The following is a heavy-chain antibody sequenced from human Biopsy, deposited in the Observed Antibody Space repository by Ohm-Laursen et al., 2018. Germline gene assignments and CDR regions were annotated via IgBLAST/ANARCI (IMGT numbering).Heavy chain of an antibody. CDR3: ARDPLNGHKHFDY. D-gene: IGHD2-8*01. J-gene: IGHJ4*02. Sequence: ASVKVSCKASSYTSTDYNIHWMRQAPGQGFEWLGYINCKTGATNYAQKFQGTVTMTRDTSISTAYLALGSLRSADTAIYYCARDPLNGHKHFDYWGQGSLVTVSS. CDR1: SYTSTDYN. CDR2: INCKTGAT. V-gene: IGHV1-2*02.